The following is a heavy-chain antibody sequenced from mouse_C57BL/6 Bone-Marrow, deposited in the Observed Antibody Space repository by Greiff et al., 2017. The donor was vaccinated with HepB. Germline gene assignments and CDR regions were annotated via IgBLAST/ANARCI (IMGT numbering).Heavy chain of an antibody. D-gene: IGHD2-2*01. CDR1: GYTFTSYG. CDR3: ANREIYYGYDGDY. Sequence: ESGAELARPGASVKLSCKASGYTFTSYGISWVKQSTGQGLEWIGEIYPRSGNTYYTEKFKGKATLTGDKSSSTAYMELRSLTSEDSAVYFCANREIYYGYDGDYWGQGTTVTVSS. CDR2: IYPRSGNT. V-gene: IGHV1-81*01. J-gene: IGHJ2*01.